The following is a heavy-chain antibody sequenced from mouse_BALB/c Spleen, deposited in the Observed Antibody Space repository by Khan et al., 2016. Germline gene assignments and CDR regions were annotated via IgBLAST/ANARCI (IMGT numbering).Heavy chain of an antibody. CDR1: GYTFTNYG. Sequence: QIQLVQSGPELKKPGETVKISCKASGYTFTNYGMNWVKQAPGKGLKWMGWINTNTGEPTYAEEFKGRFAFSLETSASTAYLQINNLKNEDTATYFVADDYYGSNWFADWGQGTLVTVSA. CDR2: INTNTGEP. J-gene: IGHJ3*01. V-gene: IGHV9-3*02. CDR3: ADDYYGSNWFAD. D-gene: IGHD1-1*01.